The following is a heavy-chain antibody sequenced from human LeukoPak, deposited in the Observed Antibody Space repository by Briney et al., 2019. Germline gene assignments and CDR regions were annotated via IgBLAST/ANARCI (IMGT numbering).Heavy chain of an antibody. V-gene: IGHV4-31*03. D-gene: IGHD2-15*01. CDR2: IYYSGST. CDR1: GGSISSGGYY. J-gene: IGHJ6*02. Sequence: SETLSLTCTVSGGSISSGGYYWSWIRRHPGKGLEWIGYIYYSGSTYYNPSLKSRVTISVDTSKNQFSLKLSSVTAADTAVYYCARDRLVVAAKVYYYYGIDVWGQGTTVTVSS. CDR3: ARDRLVVAAKVYYYYGIDV.